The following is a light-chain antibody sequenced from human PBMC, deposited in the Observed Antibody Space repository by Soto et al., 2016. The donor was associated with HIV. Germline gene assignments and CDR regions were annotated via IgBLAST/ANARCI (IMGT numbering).Light chain of an antibody. V-gene: IGLV3-21*02. CDR2: DDS. CDR3: QAWDSSTPL. J-gene: IGLJ3*02. Sequence: SYELTQPPSVSAAPGQTATITCAGNNIGRKSVHWYQVKPGQAPVLAVYDDSDRPSGIPERFSGSISGNTATLTISGTQAMDEADYYCQAWDSSTPLFGGGTKLTVL. CDR1: NIGRKS.